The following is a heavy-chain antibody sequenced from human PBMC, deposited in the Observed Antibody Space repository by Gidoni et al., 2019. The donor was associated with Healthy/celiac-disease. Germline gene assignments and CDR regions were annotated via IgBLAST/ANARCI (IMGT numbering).Heavy chain of an antibody. CDR3: ARQSRYYDFWSGYKGGMDV. V-gene: IGHV3-74*01. J-gene: IGHJ6*02. CDR2: INSDGSST. CDR1: GFTFSSYW. Sequence: EVQLVESGGGLVQPGGSLRLSCAASGFTFSSYWMHWVRQAPGKGLVWVSRINSDGSSTSYADSVKGRFTISRDNAKNTLYLQMNSLRAEDTAVYYCARQSRYYDFWSGYKGGMDVWGQGTTVTVSS. D-gene: IGHD3-3*01.